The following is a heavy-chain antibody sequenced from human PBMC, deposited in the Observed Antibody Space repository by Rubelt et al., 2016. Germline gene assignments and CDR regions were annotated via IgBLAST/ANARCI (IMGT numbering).Heavy chain of an antibody. CDR1: EYSFSSFG. V-gene: IGHV7-4-1*02. J-gene: IGHJ4*02. D-gene: IGHD2-2*03. CDR3: ARDLGTAGYFDY. CDR2: INTNTADP. Sequence: QVQLVQSGSELKKPGASVKVSCKASEYSFSSFGMHWVRQAPGQGLQWIGWINTNTADPTYAQDFTGRFVFSLDTAVSTAYLQISGLKAEDTAVYYCARDLGTAGYFDYWGQGTLVTGAS.